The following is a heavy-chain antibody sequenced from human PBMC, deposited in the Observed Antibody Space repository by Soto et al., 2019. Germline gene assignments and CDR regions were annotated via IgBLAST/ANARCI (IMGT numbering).Heavy chain of an antibody. D-gene: IGHD2-8*01. CDR3: AADATAWQQMVPSDY. CDR1: GYTFTSYG. V-gene: IGHV1-18*04. CDR2: ISAYNGNT. Sequence: RASVKVFCKASGYTFTSYGISWVRQAPGQGLEWMGWISAYNGNTNYAQKLQGRVTMTTDTSTSTAYMELRSLTSEDTAIYYCAADATAWQQMVPSDYWGQGTLVTVSS. J-gene: IGHJ4*02.